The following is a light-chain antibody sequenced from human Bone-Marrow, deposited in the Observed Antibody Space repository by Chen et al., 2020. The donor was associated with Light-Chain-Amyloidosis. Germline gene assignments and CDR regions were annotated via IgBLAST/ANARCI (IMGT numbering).Light chain of an antibody. Sequence: EIVMTQSPVTLSVSPGERATLSCRASQRIGTNLAWYQQTPCQAPRLLIYDSSTRATGIAARFSGSGSGTDFTLTISSLQSEDFAVYYCQQYNNWPPWTFGQGTKVEIK. CDR2: DSS. CDR1: QRIGTN. J-gene: IGKJ1*01. V-gene: IGKV3-15*01. CDR3: QQYNNWPPWT.